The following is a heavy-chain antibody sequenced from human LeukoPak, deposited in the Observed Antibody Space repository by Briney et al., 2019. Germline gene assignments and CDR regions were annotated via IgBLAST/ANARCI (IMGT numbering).Heavy chain of an antibody. D-gene: IGHD5/OR15-5a*01. Sequence: GGSLRLSCAASGNYRMHWVRQAPGKGLVWVSHINSDGSWTSYADSVKGQFTISRDNSKNTLYLQMNSLRAEDTAVYYCAKDPVYGGNYYYGMDVWGQGTTVTVSS. CDR1: GNYR. CDR3: AKDPVYGGNYYYGMDV. V-gene: IGHV3-74*01. CDR2: INSDGSWT. J-gene: IGHJ6*02.